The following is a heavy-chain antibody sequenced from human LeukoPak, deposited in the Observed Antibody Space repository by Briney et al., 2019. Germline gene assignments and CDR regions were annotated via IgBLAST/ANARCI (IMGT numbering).Heavy chain of an antibody. CDR1: GFTFSSYG. Sequence: GGSLRLSCAASGFTFSSYGMHWVRQAPGKGLEWVAVISHDGSNKYYADSVKGRFTISRDNSKNTLYLQMNSLRAEDTAVYYCAKDRYSSSSSSYYYYGMDVWGQGTTVTVSS. D-gene: IGHD6-6*01. J-gene: IGHJ6*02. CDR3: AKDRYSSSSSSYYYYGMDV. CDR2: ISHDGSNK. V-gene: IGHV3-30*18.